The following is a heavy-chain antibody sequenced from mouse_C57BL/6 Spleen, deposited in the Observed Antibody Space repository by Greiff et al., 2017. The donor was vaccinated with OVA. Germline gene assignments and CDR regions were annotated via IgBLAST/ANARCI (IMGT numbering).Heavy chain of an antibody. J-gene: IGHJ3*01. CDR2: INPSTGGT. CDR3: ARGTGTGFAY. CDR1: GYSFTGYY. D-gene: IGHD4-1*01. Sequence: EVQLVESGPELVKPGASVKISCKASGYSFTGYYMNWVKQSPEKSLEWIGEINPSTGGTTYNQKFKAKATLTVDKSSSTAYMQLKSLTSEDSAVYYCARGTGTGFAYWGQGTLVTVSA. V-gene: IGHV1-42*01.